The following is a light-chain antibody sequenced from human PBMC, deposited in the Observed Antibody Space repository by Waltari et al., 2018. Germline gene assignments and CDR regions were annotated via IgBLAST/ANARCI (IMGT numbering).Light chain of an antibody. J-gene: IGLJ3*02. Sequence: QLVLTQSPSASASLGASVKPTCTLSRGHSTNVLAWLQKRPERGPRELMKVNRDGSHNKGDGIPVRFSGSSSGAEHYLTISSLQSEDEADYYCQTGGHGTWVFGGGTKLTVL. CDR2: VNRDGSH. CDR3: QTGGHGTWV. CDR1: RGHSTNV. V-gene: IGLV4-69*01.